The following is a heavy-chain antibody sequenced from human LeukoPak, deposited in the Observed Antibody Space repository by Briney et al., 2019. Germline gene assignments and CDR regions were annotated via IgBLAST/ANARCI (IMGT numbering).Heavy chain of an antibody. D-gene: IGHD6-6*01. Sequence: PGGSLRLSCAASGFTFSSYGMHWVRQAPGKGLEWVSSISRISDYIYTADSVKGRFTISRDNAKNSLFLQMNSLRAEDTGLYYCVRDGTVATRPHDFKYYGMDVWGQGTTVTVSS. CDR3: VRDGTVATRPHDFKYYGMDV. CDR1: GFTFSSYG. V-gene: IGHV3-21*01. CDR2: ISRISDYI. J-gene: IGHJ6*02.